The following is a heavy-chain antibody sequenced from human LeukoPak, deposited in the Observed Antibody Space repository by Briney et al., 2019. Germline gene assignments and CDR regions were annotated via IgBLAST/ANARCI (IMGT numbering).Heavy chain of an antibody. V-gene: IGHV4-34*01. Sequence: ASETLSLTCAVYGGSFSGYYWSWIRQPPGKGLEWIGEVNHIGNINYNPSLKSRVTISLDTSKNQFSLKLTSVTAADTAVYYCARGDLNGMDVWGQGTTVTVSS. CDR3: ARGDLNGMDV. J-gene: IGHJ6*02. CDR1: GGSFSGYY. CDR2: VNHIGNI. D-gene: IGHD3-3*01.